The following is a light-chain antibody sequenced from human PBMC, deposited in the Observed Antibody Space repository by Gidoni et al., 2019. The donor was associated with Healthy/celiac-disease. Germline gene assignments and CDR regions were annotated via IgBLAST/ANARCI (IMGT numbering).Light chain of an antibody. V-gene: IGLV3-25*03. CDR2: KDS. CDR1: ELPKQY. CDR3: QSADSSGTYVV. Sequence: SYELPQPPSVSVSPGQTARITCSGDELPKQYAYWSQQKPGQAPVLVIYKDSERPSGIPERFSGSSSGTTGTLTISGVQAEDEADYYCQSADSSGTYVVFGGGTKLTVL. J-gene: IGLJ2*01.